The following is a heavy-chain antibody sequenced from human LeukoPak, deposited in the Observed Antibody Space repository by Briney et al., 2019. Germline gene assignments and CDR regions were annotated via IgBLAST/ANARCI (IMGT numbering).Heavy chain of an antibody. Sequence: KPSETLSLTCTVSGGSISSGGYYWSWIRQPPGKGLEWIGYIYHSGSTYYNPSLKSRVTISVDRSKNQFSLKLSSVTAADTAVYYCAGGSAPPFGPGWFDPWGQGTLVTVSS. CDR2: IYHSGST. CDR1: GGSISSGGYY. D-gene: IGHD3-3*01. CDR3: AGGSAPPFGPGWFDP. V-gene: IGHV4-30-2*01. J-gene: IGHJ5*02.